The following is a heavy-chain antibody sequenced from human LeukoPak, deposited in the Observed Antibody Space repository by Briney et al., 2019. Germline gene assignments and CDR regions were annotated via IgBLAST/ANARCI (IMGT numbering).Heavy chain of an antibody. Sequence: PSETLSLTCTVSGGSISSSSYFWGWIRQPPGKGLEWIASIYYSGSTYYNPSLKNRVTISVDTSKNQFSLKLSSVTAADTAVYYCAKLGGISGVAEFNWFDPWGQGTLVTVSS. CDR2: IYYSGST. V-gene: IGHV4-39*01. CDR3: AKLGGISGVAEFNWFDP. J-gene: IGHJ5*02. CDR1: GGSISSSSYF. D-gene: IGHD3-3*01.